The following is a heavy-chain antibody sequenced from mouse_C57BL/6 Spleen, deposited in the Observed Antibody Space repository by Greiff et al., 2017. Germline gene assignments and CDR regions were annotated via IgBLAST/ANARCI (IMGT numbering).Heavy chain of an antibody. CDR1: GFTFSSYG. J-gene: IGHJ4*01. Sequence: DVKLQESGGDLVKPGGSLKLSCAASGFTFSSYGMSWVRQTPDKRLEWVATISSGGSYTYYPDSVKGRFTISRDNAKNTLYLQMSSLKSEDTAMYYCAADYGSSFDYWGQGTSVTVSS. CDR2: ISSGGSYT. D-gene: IGHD1-1*01. CDR3: AADYGSSFDY. V-gene: IGHV5-6*02.